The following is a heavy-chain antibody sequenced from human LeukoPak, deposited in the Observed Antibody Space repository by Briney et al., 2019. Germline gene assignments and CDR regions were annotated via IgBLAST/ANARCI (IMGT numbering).Heavy chain of an antibody. CDR1: GGSISSYY. Sequence: MSSETLSLTCTVSGGSISSYYWSWIRQPPGKGLEWIGYIYYSGSTNYNPSLKSRVTISVDTSKNQFSLKLSSVTAADTAVYYCARTGGYPPFYYYGMDVWGQGTTVTVSS. D-gene: IGHD3-22*01. CDR2: IYYSGST. V-gene: IGHV4-59*01. CDR3: ARTGGYPPFYYYGMDV. J-gene: IGHJ6*02.